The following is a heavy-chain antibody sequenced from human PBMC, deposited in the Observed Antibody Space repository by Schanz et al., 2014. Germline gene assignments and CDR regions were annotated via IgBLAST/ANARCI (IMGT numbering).Heavy chain of an antibody. Sequence: QVQLVQSGGEVKTPGASVKVSCKASGYVFTAYYMHWVRQAPGQGLEWMGWINPNSGETNYEQKFKGRVTLTSDTSISTAFMELSGLTSDDTATYFCARARYTGYDCSGYWGQGTLLIVSS. CDR2: INPNSGET. CDR1: GYVFTAYY. J-gene: IGHJ4*02. CDR3: ARARYTGYDCSGY. D-gene: IGHD5-12*01. V-gene: IGHV1-2*02.